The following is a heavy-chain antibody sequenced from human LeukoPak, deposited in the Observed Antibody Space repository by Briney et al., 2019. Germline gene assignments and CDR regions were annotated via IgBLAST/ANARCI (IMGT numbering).Heavy chain of an antibody. D-gene: IGHD4-17*01. CDR3: ASMTTVTLDDAFDI. Sequence: GGSLILSCAASGFTFDDYGMSWVRQAPGKGLEWVSGINWNGGSTGYADSVKGRFTISRDNAKNSLYLQMNSLRAEDTAVYYCASMTTVTLDDAFDIWGQGTMVTVSS. CDR2: INWNGGST. V-gene: IGHV3-20*04. CDR1: GFTFDDYG. J-gene: IGHJ3*02.